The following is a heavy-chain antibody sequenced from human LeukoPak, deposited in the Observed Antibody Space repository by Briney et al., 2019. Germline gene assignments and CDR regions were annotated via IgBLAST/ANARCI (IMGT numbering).Heavy chain of an antibody. CDR1: GFTFSSYA. D-gene: IGHD6-13*01. V-gene: IGHV3-23*01. J-gene: IGHJ6*02. CDR3: AKLSSSSLYYYGMDV. CDR2: ISTSGGST. Sequence: PGGSLRLSCAASGFTFSSYAMDWVRQAPGKGLEWVSVISTSGGSTYYADSVKGRFTTSRDNSKNTLYLQMNSLRAEDTAVYYCAKLSSSSLYYYGMDVWGQGTTVTVSS.